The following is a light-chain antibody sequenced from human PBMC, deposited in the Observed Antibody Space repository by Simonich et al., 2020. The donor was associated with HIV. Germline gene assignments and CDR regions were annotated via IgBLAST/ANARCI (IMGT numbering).Light chain of an antibody. CDR2: GAS. J-gene: IGKJ4*01. CDR3: QQYNNWPLT. CDR1: QSVNSN. V-gene: IGKV3-15*01. Sequence: EIVMTQSPATLSVSPGERATLSCRASQSVNSNLAWYQQRPGQAPRLLIYGASTRATGIPARFSGSGSGIEFTLTISSMQSEDFAVYYCQQYNNWPLTFGGGTKVEIK.